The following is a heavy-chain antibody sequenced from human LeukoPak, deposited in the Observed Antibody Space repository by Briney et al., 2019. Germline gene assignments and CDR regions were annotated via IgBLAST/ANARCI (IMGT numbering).Heavy chain of an antibody. V-gene: IGHV4-34*01. J-gene: IGHJ6*02. Sequence: PSETLSLTCAVYGGSFSGYYWSWIRQPPGKGLEWIGEFNHSGRTNYNPSLKTRVTISVDTSKNQFSLKLSSVTAADTAVYYCARVGAIQYYFYGMDVWGHGTTVTVSS. CDR2: FNHSGRT. D-gene: IGHD1-26*01. CDR3: ARVGAIQYYFYGMDV. CDR1: GGSFSGYY.